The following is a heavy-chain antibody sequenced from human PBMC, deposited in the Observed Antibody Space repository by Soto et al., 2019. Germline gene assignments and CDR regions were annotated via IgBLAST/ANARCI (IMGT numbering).Heavy chain of an antibody. J-gene: IGHJ6*02. CDR3: ARRERAVAGYYYYGMDV. V-gene: IGHV5-10-1*01. CDR2: IDPSDSYT. D-gene: IGHD6-19*01. CDR1: GYSFTSYV. Sequence: PXESLKISHRGSGYSFTSYVVIWVRQTPGKGLEWMGRIDPSDSYTNYSPSFQGHVTISADKSISTAYLQWSSLKASDTAMYYCARRERAVAGYYYYGMDVWGHGTTVTVSS.